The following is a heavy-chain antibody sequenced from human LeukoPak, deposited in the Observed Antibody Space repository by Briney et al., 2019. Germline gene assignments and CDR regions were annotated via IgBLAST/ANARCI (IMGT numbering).Heavy chain of an antibody. V-gene: IGHV5-51*01. Sequence: ESLKISCKGSGYSSTSYWIGWVRQMPGKGLEWMGIIYPGDSDTRYSPSFQGQVTISADKSISTAYLQWSSLKASDTAMYYCARRRYYDSSGYYAFDIWGQGTMVTVSS. J-gene: IGHJ3*02. CDR1: GYSSTSYW. CDR2: IYPGDSDT. D-gene: IGHD3-22*01. CDR3: ARRRYYDSSGYYAFDI.